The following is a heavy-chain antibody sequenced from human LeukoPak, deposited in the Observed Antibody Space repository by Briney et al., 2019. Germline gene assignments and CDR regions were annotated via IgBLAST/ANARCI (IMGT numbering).Heavy chain of an antibody. Sequence: GGSLRLSCAASGFTFSSYGMHWVRQAPGKGLEWVAFIRYDGSNKSYADSVKGRLTISRDNSKNTLYLQMNSLRAEDTAVYYCAIPYDSSGYYYGDAFDIWGQGTMVTVSS. J-gene: IGHJ3*02. D-gene: IGHD3-22*01. CDR2: IRYDGSNK. CDR1: GFTFSSYG. CDR3: AIPYDSSGYYYGDAFDI. V-gene: IGHV3-30*02.